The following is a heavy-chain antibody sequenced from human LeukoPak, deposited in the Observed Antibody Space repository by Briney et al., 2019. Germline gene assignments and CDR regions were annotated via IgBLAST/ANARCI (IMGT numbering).Heavy chain of an antibody. CDR1: GYIFTGYY. CDR2: INPNSGGT. J-gene: IGHJ4*02. V-gene: IGHV1-2*02. Sequence: ASVKVSCKASGYIFTGYYMHWVRQAPGQGLEWMGWINPNSGGTNYAQKFQGRVTMTRDTSISTAYMELSRLRSDDTAVYYCARGPYSGSYQDYWGQGTLVTVSS. CDR3: ARGPYSGSYQDY. D-gene: IGHD1-26*01.